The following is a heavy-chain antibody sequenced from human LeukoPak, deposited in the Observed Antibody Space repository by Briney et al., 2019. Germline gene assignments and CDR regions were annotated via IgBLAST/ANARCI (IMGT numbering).Heavy chain of an antibody. Sequence: GRSLRLSCAASGFTFSSYGMHWVRQAPGKGLEWVAVIWYDGSNKYYADSVKGRFTISRDNSKNTLYLQMNSLRAEDTAVYYCAREPVTHYYYYGMGVWGQGTTVTVSS. CDR3: AREPVTHYYYYGMGV. D-gene: IGHD5-18*01. V-gene: IGHV3-33*01. J-gene: IGHJ6*02. CDR2: IWYDGSNK. CDR1: GFTFSSYG.